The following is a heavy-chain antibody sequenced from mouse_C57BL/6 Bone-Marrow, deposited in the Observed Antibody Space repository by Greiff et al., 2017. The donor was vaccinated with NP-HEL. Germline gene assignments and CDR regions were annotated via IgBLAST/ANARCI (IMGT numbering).Heavy chain of an antibody. J-gene: IGHJ4*01. V-gene: IGHV2-9*01. CDR1: GFSLTSYG. D-gene: IGHD2-1*01. CDR3: ALIYYGNYGAMDY. CDR2: IWGGGST. Sequence: VKLVESGPGLVAPSQSLSITCTVSGFSLTSYGVDWVRQPPGKGLEWLGVIWGGGSTNYNSALMSRLSISKDNSKSQVFLKMNSLQTDDTAMYYCALIYYGNYGAMDYWGQGTSVTVSA.